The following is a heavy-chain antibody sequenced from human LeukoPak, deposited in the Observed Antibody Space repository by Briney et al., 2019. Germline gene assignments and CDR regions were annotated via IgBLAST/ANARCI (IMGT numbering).Heavy chain of an antibody. D-gene: IGHD3-10*01. V-gene: IGHV1-2*02. CDR1: GYTFTGYY. J-gene: IGHJ4*02. CDR3: ARDNAFGELLSLHY. Sequence: ASVKVSCKASGYTFTGYYMHWVRQAPGQGLEWMGWINPNSGGTNYAQKLQGRVTMTRDTSISTAYMELSRLRSDDTAVYYCARDNAFGELLSLHYWGQGTLVTVSS. CDR2: INPNSGGT.